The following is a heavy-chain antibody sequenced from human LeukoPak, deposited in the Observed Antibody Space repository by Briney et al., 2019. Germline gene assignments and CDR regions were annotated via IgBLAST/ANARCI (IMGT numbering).Heavy chain of an antibody. CDR2: IYTSGST. D-gene: IGHD6-6*01. J-gene: IGHJ4*02. CDR3: AREDSAARPLGY. Sequence: PSETLSLTCTVSGRSISTYSWTWIRQPAGKGLEWIGRIYTSGSTSYNPSLKSRITMSLDTSKSQFSLNLSSVTAADTAVYYCAREDSAARPLGYWGQGALVTVSS. V-gene: IGHV4-4*07. CDR1: GRSISTYS.